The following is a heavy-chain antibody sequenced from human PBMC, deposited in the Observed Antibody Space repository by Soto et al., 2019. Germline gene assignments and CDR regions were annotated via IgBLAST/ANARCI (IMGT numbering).Heavy chain of an antibody. D-gene: IGHD6-13*01. CDR3: ARRHSSSWYSDAFDI. V-gene: IGHV1-2*04. J-gene: IGHJ3*02. CDR2: INPNSGGT. Sequence: ASVKVSCKASGYTFTGYYMHWVRQAPGQGLEWMGWINPNSGGTNYAQKFQGWVTMTRGTSISTAYMELSRLRSDDTAVYYCARRHSSSWYSDAFDIWGQGTMVTVSS. CDR1: GYTFTGYY.